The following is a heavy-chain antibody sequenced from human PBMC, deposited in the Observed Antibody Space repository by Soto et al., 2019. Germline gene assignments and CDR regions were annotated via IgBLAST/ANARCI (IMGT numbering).Heavy chain of an antibody. J-gene: IGHJ5*02. CDR3: AKVRLSGGSPRPHWFDP. Sequence: GGSLRLSCAASGFTFSSYGMHWVRQAPGKGLEWVAVISYDGSNKYYADSVKGRFTISRDNSKNTLYLQMNSLRAEDTAVYYCAKVRLSGGSPRPHWFDPWGQGTLVTVSS. D-gene: IGHD2-15*01. V-gene: IGHV3-30*18. CDR1: GFTFSSYG. CDR2: ISYDGSNK.